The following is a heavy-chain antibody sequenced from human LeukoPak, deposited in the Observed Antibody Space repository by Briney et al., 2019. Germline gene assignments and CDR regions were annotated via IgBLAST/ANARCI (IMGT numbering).Heavy chain of an antibody. CDR3: ARDAVDTANAV. CDR1: GFTFTTYW. D-gene: IGHD5-18*01. J-gene: IGHJ6*02. Sequence: GGSRGLSCAASGFTFTTYWMHWVRQAPGKGLVWVSHINSDGSITSYADSVKGRFTISRDNAKNTLYLQMNSLRAEDTAVYYCARDAVDTANAVWGQGTTVTVSS. CDR2: INSDGSIT. V-gene: IGHV3-74*01.